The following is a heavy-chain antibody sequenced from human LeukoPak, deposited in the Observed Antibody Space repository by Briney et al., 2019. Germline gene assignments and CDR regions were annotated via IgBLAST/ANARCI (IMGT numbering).Heavy chain of an antibody. D-gene: IGHD1-26*01. CDR2: IYYSGST. J-gene: IGHJ4*02. CDR3: ARRSKVGSLTFDY. CDR1: GGSISSYY. V-gene: IGHV4-59*08. Sequence: ASGTLSLTCTVSGGSISSYYWSWIRQPPGKGLEWIGYIYYSGSTNYNPSLKSRVTISVDTSKNQFSLKLSSVTAADTAVYYCARRSKVGSLTFDYWGQGTLVTVSS.